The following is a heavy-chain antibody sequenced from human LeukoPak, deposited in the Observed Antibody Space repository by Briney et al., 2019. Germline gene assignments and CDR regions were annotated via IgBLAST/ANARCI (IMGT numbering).Heavy chain of an antibody. CDR3: AKTHDSSGAHLEY. CDR2: IYSGGST. D-gene: IGHD3-22*01. Sequence: PGGSLCLTCAASGFTVSSNYMSWVRQAPGKGLEWISIIYSGGSTYYADSVKGRFTISRDNSKNTLYLQMNSLRAEDTAVYYCAKTHDSSGAHLEYWGQGILVTVSS. CDR1: GFTVSSNY. V-gene: IGHV3-53*01. J-gene: IGHJ4*02.